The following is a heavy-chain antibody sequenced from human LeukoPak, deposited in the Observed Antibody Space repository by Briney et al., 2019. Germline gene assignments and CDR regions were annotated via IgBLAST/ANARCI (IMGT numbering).Heavy chain of an antibody. CDR2: ISGDGGAT. Sequence: GGSLRLSCVTSGFTFSNHAMTWVRQAPGKGLEWVAIISGDGGATVYPDSVKGRFTISRDSSKSTVFLQMNSLRDDDTAVYYCAKGMGAHCDGGCHSRILDHWGRGNLVTVSS. V-gene: IGHV3-23*01. CDR1: GFTFSNHA. J-gene: IGHJ4*02. D-gene: IGHD2-21*02. CDR3: AKGMGAHCDGGCHSRILDH.